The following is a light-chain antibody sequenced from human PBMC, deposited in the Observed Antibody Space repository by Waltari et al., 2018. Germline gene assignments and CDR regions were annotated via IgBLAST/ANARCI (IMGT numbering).Light chain of an antibody. CDR3: MQALQTPRT. J-gene: IGKJ4*01. Sequence: DIVMTQSPLSLPVPPGEPASISCRPSQGLLHSNGYNSLDWYLQKPGQSPQLLIYLGANRASGVPDRFSDSGSGTDVTLKISRVEAEDVGVYYCMQALQTPRTFGGGTKVEIK. V-gene: IGKV2-28*01. CDR1: QGLLHSNGYNS. CDR2: LGA.